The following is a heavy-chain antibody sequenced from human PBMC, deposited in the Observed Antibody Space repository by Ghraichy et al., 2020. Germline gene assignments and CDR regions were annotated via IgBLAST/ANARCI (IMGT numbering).Heavy chain of an antibody. Sequence: GGSLRLSCAASGFTLSDHHMDWVRQAPGKGLEWVGRTRNKANSYTTEYAASVKGRFTISRDDSKNSLYVQMNSLKTEDTAVYYCHRITMVRGVIVPDYWGQGTLVTVSS. V-gene: IGHV3-72*01. CDR3: HRITMVRGVIVPDY. CDR2: TRNKANSYTT. J-gene: IGHJ4*02. D-gene: IGHD3-10*01. CDR1: GFTLSDHH.